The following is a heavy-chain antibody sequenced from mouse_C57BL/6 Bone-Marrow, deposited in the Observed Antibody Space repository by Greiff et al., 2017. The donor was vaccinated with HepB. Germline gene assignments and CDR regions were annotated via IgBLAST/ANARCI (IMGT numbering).Heavy chain of an antibody. J-gene: IGHJ4*01. Sequence: QVHVKQPGAELVKPGASVKLSCKASGYTFTSYWMHWVKQRPGQGLEWIGMIHPNSGSTNYNEKFKSKATLTVDKSSSTAYMQLSSLTSEDSAVYYCARGYDYDYYYAMDYWGQGTSVTVSS. CDR2: IHPNSGST. D-gene: IGHD2-4*01. CDR3: ARGYDYDYYYAMDY. CDR1: GYTFTSYW. V-gene: IGHV1-64*01.